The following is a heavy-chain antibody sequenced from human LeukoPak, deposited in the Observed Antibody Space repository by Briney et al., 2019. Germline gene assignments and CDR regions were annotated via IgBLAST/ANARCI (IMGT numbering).Heavy chain of an antibody. CDR1: GGTFSSYA. CDR2: IIPILGIA. CDR3: ARADIVVAPAARASGDYYYGMDV. Sequence: SVKVSCKASGGTFSSYAISWVRQAPGQGLEWMGRIIPILGIANYAQKFQGRVTITADKSTSTAYMELSSLRSEDTAVYYCARADIVVAPAARASGDYYYGMDVWGQGTTVTVSS. D-gene: IGHD2-2*01. V-gene: IGHV1-69*04. J-gene: IGHJ6*02.